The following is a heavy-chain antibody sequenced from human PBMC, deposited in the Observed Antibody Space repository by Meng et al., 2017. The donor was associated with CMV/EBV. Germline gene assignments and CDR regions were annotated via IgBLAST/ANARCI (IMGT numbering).Heavy chain of an antibody. CDR1: GFTFDDYG. V-gene: IGHV3-7*01. D-gene: IGHD2-15*01. CDR3: ARDKTGVVGLFDY. J-gene: IGHJ4*02. Sequence: GESLKISCAASGFTFDDYGMHWVRQAPGKGLEWVANIKQDGSEKYYVDSVKGRFTISRDNAKNSLYLQMNSLRAEDTAVYYCARDKTGVVGLFDYWGQGTLVTVSS. CDR2: IKQDGSEK.